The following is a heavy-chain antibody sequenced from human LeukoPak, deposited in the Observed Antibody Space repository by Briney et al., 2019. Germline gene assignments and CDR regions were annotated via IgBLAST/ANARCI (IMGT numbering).Heavy chain of an antibody. Sequence: ASVKVSCKASGYTVTSYDINWVRQATGQGLEWMGWMNPNNGNTGFAQKFQGRVTMTRNTSISTAYMELSSLRSEDTAVYYCARASTVTTHYYYYYGMDVWGKGTTVTVSS. CDR3: ARASTVTTHYYYYYGMDV. D-gene: IGHD4-17*01. J-gene: IGHJ6*04. V-gene: IGHV1-8*01. CDR2: MNPNNGNT. CDR1: GYTVTSYD.